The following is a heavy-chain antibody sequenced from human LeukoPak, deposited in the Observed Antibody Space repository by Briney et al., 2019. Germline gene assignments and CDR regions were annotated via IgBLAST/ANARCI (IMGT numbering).Heavy chain of an antibody. J-gene: IGHJ4*02. V-gene: IGHV3-30*18. CDR1: GFTFSSYG. Sequence: GGSLRLSCAASGFTFSSYGMHWVRQAPGKGLEWVAVISYDGSNKYYADSVKGRFTISRDNSKNTLYLQMNSLRAEDTAVYYCAKDKRDSGWYNFDYWGQGTLVTVSS. CDR3: AKDKRDSGWYNFDY. D-gene: IGHD6-19*01. CDR2: ISYDGSNK.